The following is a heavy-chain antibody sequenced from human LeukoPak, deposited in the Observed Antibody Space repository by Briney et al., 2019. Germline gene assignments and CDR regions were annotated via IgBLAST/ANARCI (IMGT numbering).Heavy chain of an antibody. CDR2: ISAYNGNT. CDR3: ARDLIAVRPGWFDP. V-gene: IGHV1-18*01. D-gene: IGHD6-6*01. Sequence: ASVKVSCKASGYTFTTYGISWVRLAPGQGLEWMGWISAYNGNTNYAQQFQGRVTMTTDTSMSTAYMELRSLRSDDTAVYYCARDLIAVRPGWFDPWGQGSLVTVSP. CDR1: GYTFTTYG. J-gene: IGHJ5*02.